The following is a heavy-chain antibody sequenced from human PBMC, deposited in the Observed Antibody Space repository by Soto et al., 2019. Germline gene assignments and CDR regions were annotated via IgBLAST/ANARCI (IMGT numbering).Heavy chain of an antibody. CDR2: VYYSGHT. D-gene: IGHD2-15*01. J-gene: IGHJ6*03. Sequence: SETLSLTCSVSGDISSHYWSWVRQAPGKGLEWVGYVYYSGHTNYNPSLKSRLTISIDTSENQLSLKLSSVTAADAAVYYCARGEFGIFPSIAAYYYYMDVWGKGTTVTVSS. CDR3: ARGEFGIFPSIAAYYYYMDV. CDR1: GDISSHY. V-gene: IGHV4-59*08.